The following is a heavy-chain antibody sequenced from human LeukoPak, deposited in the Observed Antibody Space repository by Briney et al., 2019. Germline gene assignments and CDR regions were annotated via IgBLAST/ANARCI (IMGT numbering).Heavy chain of an antibody. J-gene: IGHJ4*02. CDR1: GFTFSSYG. D-gene: IGHD6-25*01. CDR2: ISSDESER. Sequence: LVESGGGVVQPGRSLRLSCAASGFTFSSYGMYWVRQAPGKGLEWVAVISSDESERYYADSVKRRFTISRDNAKNSVYLQMNSLRDEDTAVYYCARGSSAPDYWGQGTLVTVSS. V-gene: IGHV3-30*03. CDR3: ARGSSAPDY.